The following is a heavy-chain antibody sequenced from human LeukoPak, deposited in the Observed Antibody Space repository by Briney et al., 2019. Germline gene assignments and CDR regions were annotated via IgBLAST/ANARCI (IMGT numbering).Heavy chain of an antibody. Sequence: GGSLRLSCAASGFTVITNDMTWVRQAPGKGLEWVSVLYSDGNTKYADYVQGRFTISRDNSKNTLYLEMNSLSPDDTAVYYCARGVEPLAANTLAYWGQGTLVTVSS. CDR3: ARGVEPLAANTLAY. J-gene: IGHJ4*02. CDR1: GFTVITND. D-gene: IGHD1-14*01. V-gene: IGHV3-53*01. CDR2: LYSDGNT.